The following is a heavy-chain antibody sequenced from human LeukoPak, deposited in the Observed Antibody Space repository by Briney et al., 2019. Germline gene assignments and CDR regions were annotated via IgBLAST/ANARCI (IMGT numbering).Heavy chain of an antibody. CDR1: GYTFTGYY. J-gene: IGHJ4*02. V-gene: IGHV1-2*02. CDR3: ASLLDYYDSSGYWQPDY. Sequence: ASVKVSCKASGYTFTGYYMHWVRQAPGQGLEWMGWINPNSGGTNYAQKFQGRVTMTRDTSISTAYMELSRLRSDDTAVYYCASLLDYYDSSGYWQPDYWGQGTLVTVPS. D-gene: IGHD3-22*01. CDR2: INPNSGGT.